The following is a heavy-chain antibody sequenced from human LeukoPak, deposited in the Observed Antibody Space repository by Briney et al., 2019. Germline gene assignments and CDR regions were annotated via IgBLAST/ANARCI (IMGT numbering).Heavy chain of an antibody. CDR2: INPNSGGT. V-gene: IGHV1-2*02. Sequence: ASVKVSCKASGYTFTGYYMHWVRQAPGQGLEWMGWINPNSGGTNYAQKFQGGVTMTRDTSISTAYMELSRLRSDDTAVYYCARAPYYYDSSGYFNYWGQGTLVTVSS. CDR1: GYTFTGYY. CDR3: ARAPYYYDSSGYFNY. J-gene: IGHJ4*02. D-gene: IGHD3-22*01.